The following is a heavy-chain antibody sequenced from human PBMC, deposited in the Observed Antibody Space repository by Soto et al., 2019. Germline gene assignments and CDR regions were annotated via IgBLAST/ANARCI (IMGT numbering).Heavy chain of an antibody. CDR2: ISSSGSTI. CDR1: GFTFSSYE. V-gene: IGHV3-48*03. J-gene: IGHJ6*02. CDR3: AKGRCYYGSGSYYAYGMDV. D-gene: IGHD3-10*01. Sequence: LRLSCAASGFTFSSYEMNWVRQAPGKGLEWVSYISSSGSTIYYADSVKGRFTISRDNAKNSLYLQMNSLRAEDTAVYYCAKGRCYYGSGSYYAYGMDVWGQGTTVTVSS.